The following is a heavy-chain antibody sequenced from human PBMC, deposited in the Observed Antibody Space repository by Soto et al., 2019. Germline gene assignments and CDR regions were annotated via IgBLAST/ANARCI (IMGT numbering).Heavy chain of an antibody. CDR3: AREMGFGLGYCSGGSCYGAPFDY. D-gene: IGHD2-15*01. CDR2: ISSSGSTI. Sequence: GGSLRLSCAASGFTFSDYYMSWIRQAPGKGLEWVSYISSSGSTIYYADSVKGRFTISRDNAKNSLYLQMNSLRAEDTAVYYCAREMGFGLGYCSGGSCYGAPFDYWGQGTLVTVSS. V-gene: IGHV3-11*01. CDR1: GFTFSDYY. J-gene: IGHJ4*02.